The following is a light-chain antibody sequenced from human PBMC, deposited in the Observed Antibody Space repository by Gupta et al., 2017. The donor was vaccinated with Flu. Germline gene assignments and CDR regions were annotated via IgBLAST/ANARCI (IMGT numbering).Light chain of an antibody. CDR1: TSSIGYHY. CDR3: ATWDSSLEAWV. CDR2: MND. Sequence: AISCSGSTSSIGYHYVYWYLQVPGTAPKLVIYMNDQRPSGVPDRFSGSKSGTSASLAISGLRSEDEADYYCATWDSSLEAWVFGGGTKLTVL. J-gene: IGLJ3*02. V-gene: IGLV1-47*01.